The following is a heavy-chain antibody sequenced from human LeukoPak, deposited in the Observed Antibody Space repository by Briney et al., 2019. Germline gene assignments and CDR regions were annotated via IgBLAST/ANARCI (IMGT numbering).Heavy chain of an antibody. CDR2: ISSTGGYT. CDR3: ARGPSATYPSGSDFDF. Sequence: GGSLRLSCIASGFTFSNYIMHWVRQAPGKGLEFVSVISSTGGYTYYADSVKGRFTISRDNSKNTVYLQMASLRTEDMAVYYRARGPSATYPSGSDFDFWGQGALVTVSS. CDR1: GFTFSNYI. J-gene: IGHJ4*02. D-gene: IGHD6-25*01. V-gene: IGHV3-64*02.